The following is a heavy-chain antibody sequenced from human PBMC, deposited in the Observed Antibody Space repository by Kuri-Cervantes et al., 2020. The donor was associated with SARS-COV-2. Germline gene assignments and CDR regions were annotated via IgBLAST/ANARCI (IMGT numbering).Heavy chain of an antibody. V-gene: IGHV3-21*01. CDR3: ARGNYVMYCRRATAPSDY. CDR1: GFTFSSYS. D-gene: IGHD2-15*01. J-gene: IGHJ4*02. CDR2: ISSSSSYI. Sequence: GESLKISCAASGFTFSSYSMNWVRQAPGKGLEWVSSISSSSSYISYADSMKGRFTISRDNAKNSLYLQMNSLRAEDTAVYYCARGNYVMYCRRATAPSDYWGQGTMVTVSS.